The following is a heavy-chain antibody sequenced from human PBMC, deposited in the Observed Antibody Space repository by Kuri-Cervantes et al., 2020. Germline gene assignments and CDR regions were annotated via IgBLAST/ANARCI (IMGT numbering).Heavy chain of an antibody. J-gene: IGHJ4*02. D-gene: IGHD6-6*01. CDR3: AKDSLEYSSSARDY. CDR1: GFTFSSFD. V-gene: IGHV3-23*01. CDR2: IRASGSNT. Sequence: GGSLRLSCAASGFTFSSFDMSWVRQAPGKGLEWVSGIRASGSNTYYAASVKGRFTISRDNAKNSLYLQMNSLRAEDTAVYYCAKDSLEYSSSARDYWGQGTLVTVSS.